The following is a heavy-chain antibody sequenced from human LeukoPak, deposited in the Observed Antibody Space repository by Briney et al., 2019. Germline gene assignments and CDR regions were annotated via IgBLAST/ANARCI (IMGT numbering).Heavy chain of an antibody. V-gene: IGHV1-2*02. CDR2: INPNSGGT. CDR1: GYTFTSYD. CDR3: AVTTVTTWFDP. J-gene: IGHJ5*02. D-gene: IGHD4-17*01. Sequence: ASVKVSCKASGYTFTSYDINWVRQAPGQGLEWMGWINPNSGGTNYALKFQGRVTMTRDTSISTAYMELSRLRSDDTAVYYCAVTTVTTWFDPWGQGTLVTVSS.